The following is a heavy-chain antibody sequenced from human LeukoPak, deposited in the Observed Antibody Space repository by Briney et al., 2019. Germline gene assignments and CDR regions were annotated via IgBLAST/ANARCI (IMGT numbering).Heavy chain of an antibody. J-gene: IGHJ5*02. D-gene: IGHD5-18*01. CDR1: GFTFSSYE. CDR2: IKQDGSEK. V-gene: IGHV3-7*01. CDR3: ARGGHSYGS. Sequence: GGSLRLSCAASGFTFSSYEMNWVRQAPGKGLEWVANIKQDGSEKYYVDSVKGRFTISRDNAKNSLYLQMNSLRAEDTAVYYCARGGHSYGSWGQGTLVTVSS.